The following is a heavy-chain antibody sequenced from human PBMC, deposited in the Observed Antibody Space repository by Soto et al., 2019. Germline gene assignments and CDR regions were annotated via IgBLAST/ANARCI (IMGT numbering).Heavy chain of an antibody. Sequence: QVQLVESGGGVVQPGKSLRLSCTASGFTFSAYAMHWVRQAPGKGLEWVTLISYEGTNKYYADFVKGRFTISRDNFKNTLFLHMDSLRVEDTAVYYCARDGEQWLWGGPANWFDPWGQGTLVTVSS. CDR3: ARDGEQWLWGGPANWFDP. V-gene: IGHV3-30-3*01. CDR1: GFTFSAYA. CDR2: ISYEGTNK. J-gene: IGHJ5*02. D-gene: IGHD6-19*01.